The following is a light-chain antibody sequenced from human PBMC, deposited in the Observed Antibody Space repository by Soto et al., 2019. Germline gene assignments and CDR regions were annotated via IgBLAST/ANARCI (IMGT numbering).Light chain of an antibody. CDR1: QGVSRS. CDR2: GAS. CDR3: QQYYTWPS. Sequence: EIVMTQSPATLSVSPGEGATLSCRASQGVSRSLAWYQQKAGQIPRLLLYGASTRASGVPGRFSGSGSGTEFTLPISSLQSEDSAIYYCQQYYTWPSFGGGTKVEI. V-gene: IGKV3-15*01. J-gene: IGKJ4*01.